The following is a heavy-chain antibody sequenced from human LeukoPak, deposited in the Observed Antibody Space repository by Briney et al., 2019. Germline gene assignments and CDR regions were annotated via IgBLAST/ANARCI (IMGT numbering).Heavy chain of an antibody. V-gene: IGHV3-7*01. D-gene: IGHD6-19*01. CDR3: ARQAGVT. CDR1: GFSINNYW. J-gene: IGHJ5*02. CDR2: IKGDASEK. Sequence: GGSLKLSCAVSGFSINNYWMTWYRQAPGKGLACVAHIKGDASEKHYVDSVKGRFTISRDNAENSLYLQMNSLRAEDTAVYYCARQAGVTWGQGTLVTVSS.